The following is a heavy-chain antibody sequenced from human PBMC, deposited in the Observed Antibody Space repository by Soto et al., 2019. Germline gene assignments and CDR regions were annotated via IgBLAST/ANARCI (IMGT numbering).Heavy chain of an antibody. J-gene: IGHJ4*02. CDR2: IWYDGSNK. D-gene: IGHD1-1*01. Sequence: QVQLVESGGGVVQPGRSLRLSSAASGFTFSSYGMHWVRQAPGKGLEGVAVIWYDGSNKYYADSVKGRFTISRDNSKNTLYLQMNSLRAEDTAVYYCARGTGPSDYWGQGTLVTVSS. CDR3: ARGTGPSDY. CDR1: GFTFSSYG. V-gene: IGHV3-33*01.